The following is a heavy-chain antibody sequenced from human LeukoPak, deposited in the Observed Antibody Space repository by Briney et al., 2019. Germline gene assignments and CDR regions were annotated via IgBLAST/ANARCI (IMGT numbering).Heavy chain of an antibody. CDR3: ARRLTQYDCFDP. J-gene: IGHJ5*02. CDR2: TYYRSTWYN. V-gene: IGHV6-1*01. D-gene: IGHD2-2*01. Sequence: PSQTLSLTCAISGDSVSSNGVTWNWIRQSPSRGLEWLGRTYYRSTWYNDYAVSVRGRITVNPDTSKNQFSLHLNSATPEDTAVYYCARRLTQYDCFDPWGQGILVTVSS. CDR1: GDSVSSNGVT.